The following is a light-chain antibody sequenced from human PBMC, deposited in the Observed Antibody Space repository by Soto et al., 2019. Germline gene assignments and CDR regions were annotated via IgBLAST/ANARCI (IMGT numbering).Light chain of an antibody. J-gene: IGKJ2*01. CDR3: QHYDNLPYT. CDR1: QDITKY. V-gene: IGKV1-33*01. Sequence: DIQMTQSPSSLSASVGDRVTITCQASQDITKYLSWFQQKPGKVPKLMIYDASELETGVPSRFSGSGSGTAFTFTISSLQHEDIATYYCQHYDNLPYTFGQGTKLEMK. CDR2: DAS.